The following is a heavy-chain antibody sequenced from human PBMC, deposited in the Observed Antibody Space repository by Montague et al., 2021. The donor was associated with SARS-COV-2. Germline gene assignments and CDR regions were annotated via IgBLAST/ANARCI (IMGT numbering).Heavy chain of an antibody. D-gene: IGHD3-10*01. Sequence: SETLSLTCAVYGGSLSGYYWSWIRQPPEKGLDWIGEINHSANTKYNPSLKSPVTISIDTSKNQFSLKMTSVTAADTATYYCASGIYPSGSYYNRYYYGLNXWGPGTTVIVSS. J-gene: IGHJ6*02. V-gene: IGHV4-34*01. CDR2: INHSANT. CDR1: GGSLSGYY. CDR3: ASGIYPSGSYYNRYYYGLNX.